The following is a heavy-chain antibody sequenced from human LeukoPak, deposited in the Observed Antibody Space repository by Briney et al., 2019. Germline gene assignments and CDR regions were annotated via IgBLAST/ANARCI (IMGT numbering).Heavy chain of an antibody. CDR1: GFTFSTYA. D-gene: IGHD1-26*01. CDR2: ISGTSDGT. J-gene: IGHJ4*02. V-gene: IGHV3-23*01. CDR3: AKEERVGITPPFFDY. Sequence: AGGSLRLSCAASGFTFSTYAISGARESRGKGREGVSAISGTSDGTFYADSVKGRFTISRDNSKNTLYLQMNSLRAEDTAVYYCAKEERVGITPPFFDYWGQGTLVTVSS.